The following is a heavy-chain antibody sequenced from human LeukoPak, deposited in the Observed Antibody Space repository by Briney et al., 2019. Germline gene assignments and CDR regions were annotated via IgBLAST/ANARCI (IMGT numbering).Heavy chain of an antibody. D-gene: IGHD4-17*01. Sequence: SGGSLRLSCAASGFTFSSYWMSWVRQAPGKGLEWVANIKQDGSEKDCVDSVKGRFTISRDNAKNSLYLQMNSLRAEDTAVYYCAREASDRLRPIDYWGQGTLVTVSA. CDR3: AREASDRLRPIDY. CDR2: IKQDGSEK. J-gene: IGHJ4*02. CDR1: GFTFSSYW. V-gene: IGHV3-7*04.